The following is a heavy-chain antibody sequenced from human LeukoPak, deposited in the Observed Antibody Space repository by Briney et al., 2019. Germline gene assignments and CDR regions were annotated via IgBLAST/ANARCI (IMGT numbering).Heavy chain of an antibody. D-gene: IGHD5-12*01. CDR2: ISTSSAYT. V-gene: IGHV3-21*01. CDR3: ARDGYSGYAKYYFDY. CDR1: GFTFTTYS. J-gene: IGHJ4*02. Sequence: PGGSMRLSCAASGFTFTTYSMNWVRQAPGKGLEWASSISTSSAYTNYADSVKGRFTISRDNAKNTLYLQMNSLRSEDTAVYYCARDGYSGYAKYYFDYWGQGTLVTVSS.